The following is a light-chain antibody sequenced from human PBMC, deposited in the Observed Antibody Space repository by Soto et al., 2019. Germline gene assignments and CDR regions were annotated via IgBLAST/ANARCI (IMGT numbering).Light chain of an antibody. CDR3: QHSNIYSGA. Sequence: DIQMTQSPSTLSGSVGDRVTITFRASQTISSWLAWYQQKPGKAPKLLIYKASTLKSGVPSRFSGSGSGTEFTLTISSLQPDDFATYYCQHSNIYSGAFGQGAKVDTK. CDR1: QTISSW. CDR2: KAS. V-gene: IGKV1-5*03. J-gene: IGKJ1*01.